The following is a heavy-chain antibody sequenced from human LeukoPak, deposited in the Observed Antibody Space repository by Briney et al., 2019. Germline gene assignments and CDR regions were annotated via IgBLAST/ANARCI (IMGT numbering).Heavy chain of an antibody. Sequence: ASVKVSCTPSGYTFTDYFVHWVRQAPGQGLEWMGWINPNSGGTNYAQKFQGRVTMTRDTSITTAYMDLSGLESDDTAAYYCASRVSGDSSTYVEYFQHWGQGTLVTVSS. J-gene: IGHJ1*01. V-gene: IGHV1-2*02. D-gene: IGHD4-17*01. CDR2: INPNSGGT. CDR3: ASRVSGDSSTYVEYFQH. CDR1: GYTFTDYF.